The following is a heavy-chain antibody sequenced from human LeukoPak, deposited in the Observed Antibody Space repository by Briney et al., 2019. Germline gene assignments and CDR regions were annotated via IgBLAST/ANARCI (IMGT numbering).Heavy chain of an antibody. Sequence: GGSLRLSCAASGFTFSSYEMNWVRQAPGKGLEWVSCISSSGSTIYYADSVKGRFTISRDNAKNSLYLQMNSLRAEDTAVYYCASGYTYPLNWGQGTLVTVSS. CDR3: ASGYTYPLN. V-gene: IGHV3-48*03. J-gene: IGHJ4*02. CDR2: ISSSGSTI. D-gene: IGHD5-24*01. CDR1: GFTFSSYE.